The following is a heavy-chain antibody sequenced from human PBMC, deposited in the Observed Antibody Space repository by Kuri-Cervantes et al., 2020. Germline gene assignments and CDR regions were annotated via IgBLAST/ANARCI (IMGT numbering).Heavy chain of an antibody. Sequence: ASVKVSCKTSGYTFTNYGFNWVRQAPGQGLEWMGIINPSGGSTSYAQKFQGRVTMTRDTSTSTVYMELSSLRSEDTAVYYCATLYYFDYWGQGTLVTVSS. CDR3: ATLYYFDY. V-gene: IGHV1-46*01. CDR1: GYTFTNYG. CDR2: INPSGGST. J-gene: IGHJ4*02.